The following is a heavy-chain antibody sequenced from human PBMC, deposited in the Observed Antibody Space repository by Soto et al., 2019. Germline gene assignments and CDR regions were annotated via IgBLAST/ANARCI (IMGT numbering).Heavy chain of an antibody. V-gene: IGHV4-30-4*01. D-gene: IGHD6-13*01. CDR1: GGSISSGDYY. J-gene: IGHJ5*02. CDR3: AGGAYSSSWYWFDP. Sequence: SETLSLTGTVSGGSISSGDYYWRWIRQPPGKGLEWIGYIYYSGSTYYNPSLKSRVTISVGTSKNQFSLKLSSVTAADTAVYYCAGGAYSSSWYWFDPWGQGTLVT. CDR2: IYYSGST.